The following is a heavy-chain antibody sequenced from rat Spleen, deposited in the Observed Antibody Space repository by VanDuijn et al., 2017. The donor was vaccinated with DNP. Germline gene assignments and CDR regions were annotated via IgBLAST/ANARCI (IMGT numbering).Heavy chain of an antibody. CDR1: GFNFNDYW. V-gene: IGHV4-2*01. D-gene: IGHD1-11*01. CDR2: ITKDSRKI. CDR3: SKGPNYGGDSDYFDY. J-gene: IGHJ2*01. Sequence: EVQLVESGGGLVQPGRSLKLSCVASGFNFNDYWMGWVRQAPGKGLEWIGRITKDSRKINYSPSLKDKFTISRDNAQNTLYLQKSKLGSEDTAIYYCSKGPNYGGDSDYFDYWGQGVMVTVSS.